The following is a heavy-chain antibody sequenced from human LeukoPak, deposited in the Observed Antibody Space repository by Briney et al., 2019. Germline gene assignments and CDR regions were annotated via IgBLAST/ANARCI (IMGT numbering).Heavy chain of an antibody. D-gene: IGHD3-3*01. V-gene: IGHV4-39*01. CDR2: IYYSGST. CDR1: GGSISSSSYY. Sequence: SETLSLTCTVSGGSISSSSYYWGWIRQPPGKGLEWIGSIYYSGSTYYNPSLKSRVTISVDTSKNQFSLKLSSVTAADTAVYYCARLMGYDPRGRRYFDYWGQGTLVTVSS. CDR3: ARLMGYDPRGRRYFDY. J-gene: IGHJ4*02.